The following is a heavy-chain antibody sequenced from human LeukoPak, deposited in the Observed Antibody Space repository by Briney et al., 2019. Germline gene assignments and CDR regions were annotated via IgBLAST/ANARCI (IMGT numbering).Heavy chain of an antibody. Sequence: SGGSLRLSCAASGFTFSDYYMSWIRQAPWKGLEWVSSISSSSSYIYYADSVKGRFTISRDNAKNSLYLQMNSLRAEDTAVYYCARDPDLPYCSSTSCQPWYYGMDVWGQGTTVTVSS. V-gene: IGHV3-11*06. CDR3: ARDPDLPYCSSTSCQPWYYGMDV. CDR2: ISSSSSYI. J-gene: IGHJ6*02. D-gene: IGHD2-2*01. CDR1: GFTFSDYY.